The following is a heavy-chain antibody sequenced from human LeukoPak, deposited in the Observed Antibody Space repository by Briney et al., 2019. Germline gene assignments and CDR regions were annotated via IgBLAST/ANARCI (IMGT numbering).Heavy chain of an antibody. CDR3: ARAPVTSCRGAFCYPFDD. V-gene: IGHV3-23*01. Sequence: GGSLRLSCVVSGFTLSSYAMGWVRQAPGKGLGWVVATSSSDSGKYPADSVRGRFTISRDNSKNTVYLQMNSLRAEDAAVYYCARAPVTSCRGAFCYPFDDWGPGILVTVSS. J-gene: IGHJ4*02. CDR1: GFTLSSYA. CDR2: TSSSDSGK. D-gene: IGHD2-15*01.